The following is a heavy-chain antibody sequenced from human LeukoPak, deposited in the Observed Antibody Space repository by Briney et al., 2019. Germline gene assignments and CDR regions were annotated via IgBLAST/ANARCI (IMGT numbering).Heavy chain of an antibody. CDR1: GGTFSSYA. V-gene: IGHV1-69*05. Sequence: ASVKVSCKASGGTFSSYAISWVRQAPGQGLEWMGRIIPIFGTANYAQKFQGRVTITTDESTSTAYMELSSLRSEDTAVYYCARDQRGYSYGHDAFDIWGQGTMVTVSS. CDR2: IIPIFGTA. J-gene: IGHJ3*02. CDR3: ARDQRGYSYGHDAFDI. D-gene: IGHD5-18*01.